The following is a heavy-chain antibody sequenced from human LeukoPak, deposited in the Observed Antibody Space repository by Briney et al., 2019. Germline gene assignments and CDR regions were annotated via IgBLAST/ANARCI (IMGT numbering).Heavy chain of an antibody. D-gene: IGHD6-19*01. V-gene: IGHV3-30*09. J-gene: IGHJ4*02. CDR3: AREDYTSAWFYFDY. Sequence: GRSLRLSCAASGFTFSSYAMHWVRQAPGKGLEGVASISYDGTNEYYEDSVKGRFAISRDNSNNALYLQMNSRRAEDTAVYYCAREDYTSAWFYFDYWGQGTLVTVSS. CDR2: ISYDGTNE. CDR1: GFTFSSYA.